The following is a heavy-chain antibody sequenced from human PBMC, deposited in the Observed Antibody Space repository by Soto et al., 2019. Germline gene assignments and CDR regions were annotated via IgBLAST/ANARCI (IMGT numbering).Heavy chain of an antibody. Sequence: SETLSLTCTVSGGSISSYYWSWIRQPPGKGLEWIGYIYYSGSTNYNPSLKSRVTISVDTSKNQFSLKLSSVTAADTAVYYCARVPTTVTTNYYYYMDVWGKGTTVTVSS. CDR3: ARVPTTVTTNYYYYMDV. D-gene: IGHD4-17*01. CDR1: GGSISSYY. CDR2: IYYSGST. J-gene: IGHJ6*03. V-gene: IGHV4-59*01.